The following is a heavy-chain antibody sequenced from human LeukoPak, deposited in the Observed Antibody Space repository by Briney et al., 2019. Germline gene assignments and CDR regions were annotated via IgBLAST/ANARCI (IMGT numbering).Heavy chain of an antibody. V-gene: IGHV4-4*09. CDR1: GGSISSYY. CDR3: ARHSHSSSGAFDI. D-gene: IGHD6-6*01. Sequence: SETLSLTCTVSGGSISSYYWSWIRQPPGKGLEWIGYIYTSGITNYNPSLKSRVTISVDTSKNQFSLKLSSVTAADTAVYYCARHSHSSSGAFDIWGQGTMVTVSS. CDR2: IYTSGIT. J-gene: IGHJ3*02.